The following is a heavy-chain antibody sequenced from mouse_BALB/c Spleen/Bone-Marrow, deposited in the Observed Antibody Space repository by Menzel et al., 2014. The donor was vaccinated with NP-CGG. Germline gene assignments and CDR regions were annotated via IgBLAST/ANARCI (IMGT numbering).Heavy chain of an antibody. D-gene: IGHD4-1*01. Sequence: EVQLVESGAELVKPGASVKLSCTASGFNIKDTYMHWVKQRPEQGLEWIGRIDPANGNTKYDPKFQGKATIKAETSSNTAYLQLSSLTSEDTAVYYCARWEYYAMDYWGQGTSVTVSS. V-gene: IGHV14-3*02. CDR1: GFNIKDTY. J-gene: IGHJ4*01. CDR2: IDPANGNT. CDR3: ARWEYYAMDY.